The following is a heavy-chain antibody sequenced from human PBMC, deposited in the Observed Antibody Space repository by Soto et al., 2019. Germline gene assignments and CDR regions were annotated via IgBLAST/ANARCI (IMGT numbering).Heavy chain of an antibody. CDR3: ARVGRGVYGMDV. Sequence: QVHLEQSGTEVKKPGSSVKVSCKASGDTFKSYSINWIRQAPGQGLEWMGGIIPMSGSPDYAQKFQGRVTITADESTSTVYMELSSLRDEDTAVYYCARVGRGVYGMDVWGQGTSVTVSS. D-gene: IGHD2-8*01. J-gene: IGHJ6*02. CDR2: IIPMSGSP. CDR1: GDTFKSYS. V-gene: IGHV1-69*01.